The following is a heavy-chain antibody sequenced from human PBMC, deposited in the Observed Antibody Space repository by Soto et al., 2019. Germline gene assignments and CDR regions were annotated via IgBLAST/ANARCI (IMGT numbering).Heavy chain of an antibody. CDR3: ERMISMARKYYDFWTGIIGPGPDY. Sequence: PGESLKISCNGSGYSFSNSWIAWVRQMPGKGLEWMGIIYPGDSDSRYSPSFQGQVSISADKSINTAYLQWSSLKASDTAMYYCERMISMARKYYDFWTGIIGPGPDYWGQGTLVTVS. V-gene: IGHV5-51*01. D-gene: IGHD3-3*01. J-gene: IGHJ4*02. CDR2: IYPGDSDS. CDR1: GYSFSNSW.